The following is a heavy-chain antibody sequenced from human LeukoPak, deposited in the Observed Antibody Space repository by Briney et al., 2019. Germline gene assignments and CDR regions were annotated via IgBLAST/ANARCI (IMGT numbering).Heavy chain of an antibody. Sequence: SETLSLTCTVSGGSISSSSYYWGWIRQPPGKGLEWIGSIYYSGSTYYNPSLKSRVTISVDTSKNQFSLKLSSVTAADTAVYYCARLGPTWFGELPLNWFDPWGQGTLVTVSS. CDR2: IYYSGST. CDR3: ARLGPTWFGELPLNWFDP. CDR1: GGSISSSSYY. D-gene: IGHD3-10*01. V-gene: IGHV4-39*01. J-gene: IGHJ5*02.